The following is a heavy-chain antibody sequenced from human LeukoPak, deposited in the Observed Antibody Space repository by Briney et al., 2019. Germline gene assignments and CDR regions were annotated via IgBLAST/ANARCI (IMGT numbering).Heavy chain of an antibody. Sequence: GGSLRLSCAASGFTFSNYEMNWVRQAPGKGLEWVSSISSSSSYIYYADSVKGRFTISRDNAKNTLYLQMNSLRAEDTAVYYCARGRASGSYYYDYWGQGTLVTVSS. D-gene: IGHD1-26*01. CDR2: ISSSSSYI. CDR3: ARGRASGSYYYDY. CDR1: GFTFSNYE. V-gene: IGHV3-21*01. J-gene: IGHJ4*02.